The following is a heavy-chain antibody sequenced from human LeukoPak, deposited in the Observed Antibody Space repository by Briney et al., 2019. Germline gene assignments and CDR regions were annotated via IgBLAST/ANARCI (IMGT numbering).Heavy chain of an antibody. Sequence: AGGSLRLSCAASGFTFSSYAMSWVRQAPGKGLEWVSAISGSGGSTYYADSVKGRFTISRDNSKNTLYLQMNSLRAEDTAVYYCAKEKDYGGNSWYYYGMDVWGQGTTVTVSS. J-gene: IGHJ6*02. CDR1: GFTFSSYA. V-gene: IGHV3-23*01. D-gene: IGHD4-23*01. CDR3: AKEKDYGGNSWYYYGMDV. CDR2: ISGSGGST.